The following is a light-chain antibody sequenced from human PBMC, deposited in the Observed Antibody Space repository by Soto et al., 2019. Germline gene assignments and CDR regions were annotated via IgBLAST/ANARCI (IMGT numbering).Light chain of an antibody. CDR2: GTS. CDR3: QQFYYYPHT. J-gene: IGKJ2*01. Sequence: EIQMTQSPSCLSASVGDRVTLTCRASHTIATYLNWYQQKAGRVPEVLIYGTSTLQPGVPSRFTGSGYGTDFTLTINNVQPEDFATYYCQQFYYYPHTFGQGTKLEVK. V-gene: IGKV1-39*01. CDR1: HTIATY.